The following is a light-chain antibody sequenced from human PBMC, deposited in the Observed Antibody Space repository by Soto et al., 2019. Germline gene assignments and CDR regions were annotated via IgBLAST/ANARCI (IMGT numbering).Light chain of an antibody. CDR2: AAS. Sequence: DIQMTQSPSSLSASVGDRVTITCRASQGIANYLAWYQQKPGKVPKLLIYAASTLQSGVPSRFSGSGSGTDFILTISSLQPEDVATYYCQKYYSALWTFGQGTKVEIK. V-gene: IGKV1-27*01. J-gene: IGKJ1*01. CDR3: QKYYSALWT. CDR1: QGIANY.